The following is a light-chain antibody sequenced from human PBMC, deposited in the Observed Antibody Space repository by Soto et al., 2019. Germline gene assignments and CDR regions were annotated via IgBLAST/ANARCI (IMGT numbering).Light chain of an antibody. J-gene: IGLJ3*02. CDR2: EVS. CDR3: VSYIESTVTHWV. Sequence: QSALTQPASVSGSPGQSITISCTGTYSDVGGYNRVSWYQHHPGKAPKMLIFEVSTRPSEISDRFSGSKSGDTASLTISGLQAEDEADYYCVSYIESTVTHWVFGGGTKVTVL. V-gene: IGLV2-14*01. CDR1: YSDVGGYNR.